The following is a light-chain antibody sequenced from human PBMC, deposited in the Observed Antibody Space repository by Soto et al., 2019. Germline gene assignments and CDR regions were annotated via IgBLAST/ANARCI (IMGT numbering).Light chain of an antibody. J-gene: IGLJ2*01. CDR2: LNSDGSH. Sequence: QPVLTQSPSASASLGASVKFTCTLSSGHSNYAIAWHQQQSEKGPRYLMKLNSDGSHSKGDGIPDRFSGSSSGAERYLTISSIQSEDEADYYCQTWGSGIVVFGGGTKLTVL. CDR1: SGHSNYA. CDR3: QTWGSGIVV. V-gene: IGLV4-69*01.